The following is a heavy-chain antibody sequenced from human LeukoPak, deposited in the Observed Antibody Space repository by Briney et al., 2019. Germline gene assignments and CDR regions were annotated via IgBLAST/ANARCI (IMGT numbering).Heavy chain of an antibody. J-gene: IGHJ5*02. Sequence: ASVKVSCKAARYSFSSHDINWVRQATGQGLEWLGWMNPNSGNTGYAQKFQGRATMTRNTSISTAYMELSSLRSEDTAVYYCARMRGDYGDYGWFDPWGQGTLVTVSS. CDR1: RYSFSSHD. CDR2: MNPNSGNT. CDR3: ARMRGDYGDYGWFDP. V-gene: IGHV1-8*01. D-gene: IGHD4-17*01.